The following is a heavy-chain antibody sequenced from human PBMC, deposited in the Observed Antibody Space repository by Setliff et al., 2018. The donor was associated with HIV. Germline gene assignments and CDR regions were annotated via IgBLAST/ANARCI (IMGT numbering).Heavy chain of an antibody. V-gene: IGHV4-31*02. CDR1: GGSISSGGYY. CDR2: IFYNENT. D-gene: IGHD2-21*01. CDR3: ARGRPVGKFVDYFDS. J-gene: IGHJ4*02. Sequence: SETLSLTCTVSGGSISSGGYYWNWIRQHPGKGLEWIGYIFYNENTKYDPSLKSRVSMSVDTSKNQFSLNLRTVTAADTAIYVCARGRPVGKFVDYFDSWGQGKLVTVSS.